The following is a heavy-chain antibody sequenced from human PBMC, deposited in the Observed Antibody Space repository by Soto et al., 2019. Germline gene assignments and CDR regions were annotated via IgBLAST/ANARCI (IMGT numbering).Heavy chain of an antibody. CDR3: ARDLYDFWSGYYIDY. V-gene: IGHV3-7*01. D-gene: IGHD3-3*01. CDR2: IKQDGSEK. J-gene: IGHJ4*02. Sequence: GESLKISCAASGFTFSSYWMSWVRQAPGKGLEWVANIKQDGSEKYYVDSVKGRFTISRDNAKNSLYLQMNSLRAEDTAVYYCARDLYDFWSGYYIDYWGQGTLVTVSS. CDR1: GFTFSSYW.